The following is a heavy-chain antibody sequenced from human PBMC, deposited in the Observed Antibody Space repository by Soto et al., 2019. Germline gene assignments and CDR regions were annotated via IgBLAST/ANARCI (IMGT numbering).Heavy chain of an antibody. Sequence: PGGSQSLSCAAAGFTFSTYGMHWVRQAPGKGLEWVAVVWYDGSAKYYADSVKGRFTISKDNSKNTVYLQMNGRSTEDTAVYYCARDIWSGSCSRIGCSTVDDWGQGTVVTVSS. CDR3: ARDIWSGSCSRIGCSTVDD. D-gene: IGHD2-2*02. CDR2: VWYDGSAK. V-gene: IGHV3-33*01. J-gene: IGHJ4*02. CDR1: GFTFSTYG.